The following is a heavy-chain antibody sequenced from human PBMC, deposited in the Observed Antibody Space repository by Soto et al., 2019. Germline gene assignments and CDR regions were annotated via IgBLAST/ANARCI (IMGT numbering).Heavy chain of an antibody. CDR1: GGTFSSYA. Sequence: QVQLVQSGAEVKKPGSSVKVSCKASGGTFSSYAISWVRQAPGQGLEWMGGIIPIFGTANYAQKFQGRVTINADDAASQAYMGLSSLRSEDTAVYYCAVGIGITIFGGVIGNEPYFAYWGQGTLVTVSS. J-gene: IGHJ4*02. D-gene: IGHD3-3*01. CDR2: IIPIFGTA. CDR3: AVGIGITIFGGVIGNEPYFAY. V-gene: IGHV1-69*12.